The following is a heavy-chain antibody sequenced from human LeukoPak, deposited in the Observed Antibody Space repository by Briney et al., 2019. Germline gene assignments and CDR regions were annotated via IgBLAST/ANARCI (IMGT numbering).Heavy chain of an antibody. CDR2: IWYDGSNK. CDR3: ARDLRKGTYFDS. J-gene: IGHJ4*02. V-gene: IGHV3-33*08. D-gene: IGHD3-10*01. CDR1: GFTFSTYS. Sequence: PGGSLRLSCAASGFTFSTYSMHWVRQAPGKGLEWVALIWYDGSNKYYADSVKGRFTISRDNSKNTLYLQMDSLRAEDTAVYYCARDLRKGTYFDSWGQGTLVTVSS.